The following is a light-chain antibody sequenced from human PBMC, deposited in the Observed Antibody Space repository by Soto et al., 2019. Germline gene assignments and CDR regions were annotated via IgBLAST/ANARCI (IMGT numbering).Light chain of an antibody. CDR1: RSLVYSDGNAY. V-gene: IGKV2-30*01. CDR3: MQATHRPPT. J-gene: IGKJ1*01. Sequence: DVVMTQSPLSLPVTLGQPASISCRSSRSLVYSDGNAYLNWFQQRPGQSPRRLIYKASNRDSGVXDXXSGSGSGTDFTLQISRVEAEDVGVYYCMQATHRPPTFGRGTRVEIK. CDR2: KAS.